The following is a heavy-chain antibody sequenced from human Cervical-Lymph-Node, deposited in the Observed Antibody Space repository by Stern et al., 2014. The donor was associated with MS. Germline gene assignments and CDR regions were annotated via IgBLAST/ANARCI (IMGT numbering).Heavy chain of an antibody. J-gene: IGHJ6*02. Sequence: QITLKESGPALVKPTQTLTLTCTVSGFSLSTDGMCVSWIRQSPGKALEWLALIKWADDNYYNTTLRTRLTISNDTSKNQVVLTLTNMDPVDTATYYCARIRNGDYAYYYYGMDVWGQGTTVTVSS. V-gene: IGHV2-70*01. D-gene: IGHD4-17*01. CDR1: GFSLSTDGMC. CDR3: ARIRNGDYAYYYYGMDV. CDR2: IKWADDN.